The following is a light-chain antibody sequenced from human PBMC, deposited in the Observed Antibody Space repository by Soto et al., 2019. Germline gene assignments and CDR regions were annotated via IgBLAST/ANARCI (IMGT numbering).Light chain of an antibody. J-gene: IGKJ3*01. V-gene: IGKV3-20*01. Sequence: EIVMTQSPATLSVSPGEIATLSFRASQSVSSNLAWYQQKPGQAPRLLIYGASIRATGIPDRFGGSGSGTDFTLTISRLEPEDFAVYYCHQYGDSPLFGPGTKVDIK. CDR1: QSVSSN. CDR2: GAS. CDR3: HQYGDSPL.